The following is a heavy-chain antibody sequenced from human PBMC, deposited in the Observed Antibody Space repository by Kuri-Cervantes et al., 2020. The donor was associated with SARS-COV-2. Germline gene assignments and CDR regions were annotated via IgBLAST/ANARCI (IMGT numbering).Heavy chain of an antibody. V-gene: IGHV3-30*18. CDR3: AKDRVGVQDF. J-gene: IGHJ4*02. D-gene: IGHD2-21*01. CDR1: GLTFSTYG. Sequence: GGSLRLSCAASGLTFSTYGMHWVRQAPGKGLEWVAVISHDGKNKKCIASGKGRFTISRDNSQNTLYLHMKSLRSEDTAMYYCAKDRVGVQDFWGQGTLVTVSS. CDR2: ISHDGKNK.